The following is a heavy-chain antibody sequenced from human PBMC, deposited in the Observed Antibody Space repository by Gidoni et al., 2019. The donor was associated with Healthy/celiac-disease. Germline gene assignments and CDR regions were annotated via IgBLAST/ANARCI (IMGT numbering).Heavy chain of an antibody. V-gene: IGHV3-21*01. CDR3: ARLGVGGSYSYFDY. CDR2: ISSSSSYI. CDR1: GFTLRSYS. J-gene: IGHJ4*02. Sequence: EVQLVESGGGLVTPGGSLRLSCAASGFTLRSYSMNWVRQAPGKGLECFSLISSSSSYIYYADSVKGRFTISRDNAKNSLYLQMNSLRAEDTAVYYCARLGVGGSYSYFDYWGQGTLVTVSS. D-gene: IGHD1-26*01.